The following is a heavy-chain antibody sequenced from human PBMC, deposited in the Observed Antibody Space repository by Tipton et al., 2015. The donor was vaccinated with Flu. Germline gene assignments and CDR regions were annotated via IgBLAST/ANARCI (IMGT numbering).Heavy chain of an antibody. CDR1: GFTFSDYY. D-gene: IGHD6-6*01. J-gene: IGHJ6*02. V-gene: IGHV3-11*01. CDR2: ISSTGRTM. Sequence: SLRLSCAASGFTFSDYYMSWIRQAPGKGLEWISYISSTGRTMSYADSLKGRFTISRDNAKNSLYLQMSSLRAEDTAVYYCARGPSIAARPGAYGMDVWGQGTTVTVSS. CDR3: ARGPSIAARPGAYGMDV.